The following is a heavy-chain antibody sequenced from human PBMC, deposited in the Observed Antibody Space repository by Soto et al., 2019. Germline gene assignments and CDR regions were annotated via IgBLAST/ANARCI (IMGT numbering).Heavy chain of an antibody. J-gene: IGHJ4*02. V-gene: IGHV3-23*01. CDR1: GFTLSYSA. CDR3: AMGLAAAGPLDY. D-gene: IGHD6-13*01. CDR2: ISGSGGTP. Sequence: GGSLRLSCAASGFTLSYSAMSWVRQAPGRGLEWVSTISGSGGTPYYAHSVKGRFTISRDNSKISLYLILNSLRADDTAIYYCAMGLAAAGPLDYWGKGAQVTVSS.